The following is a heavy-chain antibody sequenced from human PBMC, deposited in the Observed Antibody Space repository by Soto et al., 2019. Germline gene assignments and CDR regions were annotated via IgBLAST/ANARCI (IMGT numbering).Heavy chain of an antibody. CDR3: ANRKPYNWNYFAVTYYYYGMDV. J-gene: IGHJ6*02. CDR1: GFTFSSYA. CDR2: ISGSGGST. Sequence: GGSLRLSCAASGFTFSSYAMSWVRQAPGKGLEWVSAISGSGGSTYYADSVKGRFTISRDNSKNTLYLQMNSLRAEDTAVYYCANRKPYNWNYFAVTYYYYGMDVWGQGTTVTVSS. D-gene: IGHD1-7*01. V-gene: IGHV3-23*01.